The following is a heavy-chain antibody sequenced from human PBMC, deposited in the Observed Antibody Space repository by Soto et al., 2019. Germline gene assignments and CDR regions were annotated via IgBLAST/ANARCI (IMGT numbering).Heavy chain of an antibody. J-gene: IGHJ6*02. D-gene: IGHD3-22*01. Sequence: PGGSLRLSCAASGFTFDDYAMHWVRQAPGKGLEWVSGISWNSGSIGYADSVKGRFTISRDNAKNSLYLQMNSLRAEDTALYYCAKEIIGREGYYDSSGYSMNYGMDVWGQGTTVTVSS. CDR1: GFTFDDYA. V-gene: IGHV3-9*01. CDR3: AKEIIGREGYYDSSGYSMNYGMDV. CDR2: ISWNSGSI.